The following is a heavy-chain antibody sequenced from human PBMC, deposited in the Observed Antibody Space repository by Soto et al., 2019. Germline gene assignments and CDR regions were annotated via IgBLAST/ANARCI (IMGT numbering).Heavy chain of an antibody. Sequence: LGESLKISCKGSGYSFTSYWIGWVRQMPGKGLEWMGIIYPGDSDTRYSPSFQGQVTISADRSISTAYLQWNSLKASDTAMYYCATTAVAGTKYHYYYYYGMDVWGQGTTVTVSS. D-gene: IGHD6-19*01. CDR3: ATTAVAGTKYHYYYYYGMDV. J-gene: IGHJ6*02. CDR2: IYPGDSDT. V-gene: IGHV5-51*01. CDR1: GYSFTSYW.